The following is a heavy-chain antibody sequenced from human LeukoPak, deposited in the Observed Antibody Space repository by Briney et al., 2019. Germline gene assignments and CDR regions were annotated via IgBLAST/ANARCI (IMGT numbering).Heavy chain of an antibody. CDR2: INPNRGGT. V-gene: IGHV1-2*02. CDR3: ARVSPNCSGGSCFFDY. D-gene: IGHD2-15*01. Sequence: VASVNVSCKASGYTFTGYYMQWVRQAPGQGLEWMGWINPNRGGTNYAQNFQGRVTMTRDTSISTAYMELSRLRSDDTAVYYCARVSPNCSGGSCFFDYWGQGTLVTVSS. CDR1: GYTFTGYY. J-gene: IGHJ4*02.